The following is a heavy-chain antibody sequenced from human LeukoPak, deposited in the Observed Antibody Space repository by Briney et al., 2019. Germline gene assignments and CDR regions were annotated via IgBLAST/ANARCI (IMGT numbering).Heavy chain of an antibody. J-gene: IGHJ5*02. V-gene: IGHV3-23*01. CDR2: ISGGGDNT. D-gene: IGHD3-10*01. CDR1: GFTFSSYA. CDR3: AREVRGSGTIKLDL. Sequence: GGSLRLSCAASGFTFSSYAMSWVRQAPGKGLEWVSAISGGGDNTYYADSVEGRFTISRDNSKNTLNLQMNRLRAEDTAIYYCAREVRGSGTIKLDLWGQGTLVTVSS.